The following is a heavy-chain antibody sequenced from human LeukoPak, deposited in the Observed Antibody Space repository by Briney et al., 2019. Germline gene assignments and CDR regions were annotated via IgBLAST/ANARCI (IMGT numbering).Heavy chain of an antibody. V-gene: IGHV3-64*04. D-gene: IGHD3-22*01. CDR3: AKGDYYDLDY. CDR1: GFTFSSYA. J-gene: IGHJ4*02. CDR2: ISSNGGST. Sequence: GGSLRLSCSASGFTFSSYAMHWVRQAPGKGLEYVSAISSNGGSTYYADSVKGRFTISRDNSKNTLYLQMNSLRAEDTAVYYCAKGDYYDLDYWGQGTLVTVSS.